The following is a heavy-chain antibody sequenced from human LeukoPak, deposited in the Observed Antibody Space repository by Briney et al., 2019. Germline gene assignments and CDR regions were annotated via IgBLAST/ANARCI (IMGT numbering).Heavy chain of an antibody. CDR2: IYYSGSP. J-gene: IGHJ4*02. D-gene: IGHD3-10*01. Sequence: SETLSLTCTVSGGSISSGDNYWSWIRQPPGKGLEWIGSIYYSGSPYYNPSLKSRGTISVDTSKNQFSLKLSSVTAADTAIYYCARVSSGSGTNWGQGTLVAVSS. V-gene: IGHV4-30-4*01. CDR1: GGSISSGDNY. CDR3: ARVSSGSGTN.